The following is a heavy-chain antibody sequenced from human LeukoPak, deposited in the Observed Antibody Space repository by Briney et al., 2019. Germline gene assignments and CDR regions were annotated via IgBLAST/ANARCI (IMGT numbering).Heavy chain of an antibody. Sequence: SETLSLTCAVSGASITSSHWWSWARQPPGKGLEWIGEIHDSGTTNYKPSLKSRVTMSVDTSKNQFSLKLSSVTAADTAVYYCATHSAAAGTDYWGQGTLVTVSS. CDR1: GASITSSHW. J-gene: IGHJ4*02. D-gene: IGHD6-13*01. V-gene: IGHV4-4*02. CDR2: IHDSGTT. CDR3: ATHSAAAGTDY.